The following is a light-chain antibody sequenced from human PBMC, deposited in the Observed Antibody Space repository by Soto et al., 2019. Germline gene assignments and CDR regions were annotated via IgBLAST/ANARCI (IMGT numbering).Light chain of an antibody. CDR1: SIDVGAYNY. Sequence: QSVLTQPPSASGSPGQSGTISCTGTSIDVGAYNYVSWYQHHPGKAPKLMIDEVTRRPSGVPGRFSGSKSGNTASLTVSGLQAEDEAASYCSSSAGSSHFVVFGGGTKVTV. J-gene: IGLJ2*01. CDR2: EVT. CDR3: SSSAGSSHFVV. V-gene: IGLV2-8*01.